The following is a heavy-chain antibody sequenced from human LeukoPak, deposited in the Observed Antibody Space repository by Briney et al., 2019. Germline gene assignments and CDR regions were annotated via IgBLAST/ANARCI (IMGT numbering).Heavy chain of an antibody. CDR3: ARESAWFGELLPPIDH. V-gene: IGHV4-4*07. CDR1: GGSISRSY. Sequence: SETLSLTCTVSGGSISRSYWSWMRQPAGKGPEWIGRIYGSGTITYNPSLESRVTMSVDTSKNQFSLKLRSVTAADTAVYYCARESAWFGELLPPIDHWGQGTLVTVSS. J-gene: IGHJ4*02. D-gene: IGHD3-10*01. CDR2: IYGSGTI.